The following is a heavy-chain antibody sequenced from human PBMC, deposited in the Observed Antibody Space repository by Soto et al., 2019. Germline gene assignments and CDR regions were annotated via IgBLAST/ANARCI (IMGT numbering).Heavy chain of an antibody. CDR1: GGTFSSYA. V-gene: IGHV1-69*13. CDR2: IIPIFGTA. Sequence: AAVKVSCKASGGTFSSYAISWVRQAPGQGLEWMGGIIPIFGTANYAQKFQGRVTITADESTSTAYMELSSLRSEDTAVYYCARGTVVVTAIRRYYYGMDVWGQGTTVTVSS. CDR3: ARGTVVVTAIRRYYYGMDV. J-gene: IGHJ6*02. D-gene: IGHD2-21*02.